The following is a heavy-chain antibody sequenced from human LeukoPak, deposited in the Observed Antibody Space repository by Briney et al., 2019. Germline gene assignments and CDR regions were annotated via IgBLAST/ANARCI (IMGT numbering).Heavy chain of an antibody. Sequence: PGGSLRLSCAASGFTFSDYYMSWIRQAPGKELEWVSYISSSGSTIYYADSVKGRFTISRDNAKNSLYLQMNSLRAEDTAVYYCARPRITMVRGAPAYWGQGTLVTVSS. J-gene: IGHJ4*02. D-gene: IGHD3-10*01. CDR1: GFTFSDYY. CDR2: ISSSGSTI. CDR3: ARPRITMVRGAPAY. V-gene: IGHV3-11*04.